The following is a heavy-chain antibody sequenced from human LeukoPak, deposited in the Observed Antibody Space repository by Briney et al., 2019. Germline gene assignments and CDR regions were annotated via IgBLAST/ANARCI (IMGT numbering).Heavy chain of an antibody. D-gene: IGHD4-17*01. V-gene: IGHV3-7*01. CDR3: VRDQGTTVTSYAFDI. Sequence: PGGSLRLSCAASGFIFNTYWMTWVRQVPGKGLEWVANIKHDGSEKHYAASVEGRFTISRDNNKKSLYLHLNNLRAEDTALYSCVRDQGTTVTSYAFDIWGRGTWVTVSS. J-gene: IGHJ3*02. CDR1: GFIFNTYW. CDR2: IKHDGSEK.